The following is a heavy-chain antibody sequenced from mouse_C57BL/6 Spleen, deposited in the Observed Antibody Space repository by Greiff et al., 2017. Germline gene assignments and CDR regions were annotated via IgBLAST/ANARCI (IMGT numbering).Heavy chain of an antibody. CDR2: INPSSGYT. Sequence: VQLQQSGAELAKPGASVKLSCKASGYTFTSYWMHWVKQRPGQGLEWIGYINPSSGYTKYNQKFKDKATLTADKSSSTAYMQLSILTYEDSAVYYCASSVGDDVYLSYFDYWGQGTTLTVSS. CDR3: ASSVGDDVYLSYFDY. J-gene: IGHJ2*01. CDR1: GYTFTSYW. V-gene: IGHV1-7*01. D-gene: IGHD2-3*01.